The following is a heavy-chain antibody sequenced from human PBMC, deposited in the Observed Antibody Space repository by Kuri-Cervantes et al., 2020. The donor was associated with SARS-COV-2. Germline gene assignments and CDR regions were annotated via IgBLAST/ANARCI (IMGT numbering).Heavy chain of an antibody. D-gene: IGHD3-3*01. CDR3: AREIYDFWSGSVNRYYYYYMDV. CDR1: GGTFSSYA. CDR2: IIPIFGTA. Sequence: SVKVSCKASGGTFSSYAISWVRQAPGQGLEWMGRIIPIFGTANYAQKFQGRVTITRNTSISTAYMELSSLRSEDTAVYYCAREIYDFWSGSVNRYYYYYMDVWGKGTTVTVSS. J-gene: IGHJ6*03. V-gene: IGHV1-69*05.